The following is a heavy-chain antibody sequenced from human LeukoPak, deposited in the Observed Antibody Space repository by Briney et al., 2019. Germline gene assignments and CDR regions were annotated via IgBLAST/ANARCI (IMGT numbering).Heavy chain of an antibody. CDR1: GFTFDDYA. V-gene: IGHV3-9*01. CDR3: ARGFLYSSSWYDY. J-gene: IGHJ4*02. D-gene: IGHD6-13*01. CDR2: ISWNSGSI. Sequence: GGSLRLSCAASGFTFDDYAMDWVRQAPGMGLEWVSGISWNSGSIGYADSVKGRFTISRDNAKNSLYLQMDSLRAEDTAVYYCARGFLYSSSWYDYWGQGTLVTVSS.